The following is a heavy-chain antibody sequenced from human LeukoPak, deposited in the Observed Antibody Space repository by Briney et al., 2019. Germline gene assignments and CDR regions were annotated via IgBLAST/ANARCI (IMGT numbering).Heavy chain of an antibody. D-gene: IGHD3-16*01. CDR2: IHAETGVT. CDR1: GHIFTGYY. CDR3: TRDWLNKAYDP. V-gene: IGHV1-2*02. J-gene: IGHJ4*02. Sequence: ASVKVSCKDSGHIFTGYYIHWVRQAPGQGLEWMAWIHAETGVTYYAQKFQGRVTLTRDTSISTDYMELTRLRSDDTAIYYCTRDWLNKAYDPRGQGTLVTVSS.